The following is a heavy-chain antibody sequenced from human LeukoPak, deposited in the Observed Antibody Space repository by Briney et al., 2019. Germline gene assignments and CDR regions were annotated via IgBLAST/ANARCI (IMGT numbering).Heavy chain of an antibody. CDR3: ARESSGYFY. CDR1: GVTFSTYS. D-gene: IGHD3-22*01. J-gene: IGHJ4*02. Sequence: PGGSLRLSCAASGVTFSTYSMNWVRQAPGKGLEWVSSISSGSSFIYYADSVKGRFTISRDNAKNSLFLQMNSLRAEDTAVYYCARESSGYFYWGQGTLVTVSS. CDR2: ISSGSSFI. V-gene: IGHV3-21*01.